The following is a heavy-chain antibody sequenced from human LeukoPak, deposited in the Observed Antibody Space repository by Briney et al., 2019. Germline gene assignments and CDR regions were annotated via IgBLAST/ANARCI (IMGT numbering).Heavy chain of an antibody. V-gene: IGHV4-39*07. Sequence: SETLSLTCTVSGGSISSSSYYWGWIRQPPGKGLEWIGSIYYSGSTYYNPSLKSRVTISVDTSKNQFSLKLSSVTAADTAVYYCARGDFLYIVVVPAALRADAFDIWGQGTMVTVSS. D-gene: IGHD2-2*01. CDR1: GGSISSSSYY. CDR3: ARGDFLYIVVVPAALRADAFDI. J-gene: IGHJ3*02. CDR2: IYYSGST.